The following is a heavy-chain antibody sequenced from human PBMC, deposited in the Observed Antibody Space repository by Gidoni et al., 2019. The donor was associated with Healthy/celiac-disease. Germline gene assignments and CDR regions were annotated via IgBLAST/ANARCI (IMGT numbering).Heavy chain of an antibody. J-gene: IGHJ6*02. CDR1: GFTFSSYG. Sequence: QVQLVESGGGVVQPGRSLRLSCAASGFTFSSYGMHWVRQAPGKGLGWVAFIAYDGSNKYYADSVKGRFTISRDNSKNTLYLQMNSLRAEDTAVYYCAKDRYGSSGWNSYSGYGMDVWGQGTTVTVSS. CDR2: IAYDGSNK. V-gene: IGHV3-30*18. D-gene: IGHD6-19*01. CDR3: AKDRYGSSGWNSYSGYGMDV.